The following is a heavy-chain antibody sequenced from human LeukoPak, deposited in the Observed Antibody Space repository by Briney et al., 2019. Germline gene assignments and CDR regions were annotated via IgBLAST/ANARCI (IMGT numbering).Heavy chain of an antibody. Sequence: PSETLSLTCTVSGGSISSYYWNWIRQPPGKGLEWIGYIYYSGSTNYNPSLKSRVTISVDTSKNQFSLKLSSVTAADTAVYHCARGADSSGYYSIFYFDYWGQGTLVTVSS. V-gene: IGHV4-59*01. CDR2: IYYSGST. D-gene: IGHD3-22*01. CDR1: GGSISSYY. J-gene: IGHJ4*02. CDR3: ARGADSSGYYSIFYFDY.